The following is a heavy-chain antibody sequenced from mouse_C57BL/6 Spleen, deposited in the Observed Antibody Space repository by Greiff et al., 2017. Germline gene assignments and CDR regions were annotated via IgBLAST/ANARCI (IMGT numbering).Heavy chain of an antibody. J-gene: IGHJ4*01. Sequence: EVQLQQSGPELVKPGASVKIPCKASGYTFTDYNMDWVKQSHGKSLEWIGDINPNNGGTIYNQKFKGKATLTVDKSSSTAYMELRSLTSEDTAVYDCAREDDGYYGAMDYWGQGTSVTVSS. V-gene: IGHV1-18*01. D-gene: IGHD2-3*01. CDR2: INPNNGGT. CDR1: GYTFTDYN. CDR3: AREDDGYYGAMDY.